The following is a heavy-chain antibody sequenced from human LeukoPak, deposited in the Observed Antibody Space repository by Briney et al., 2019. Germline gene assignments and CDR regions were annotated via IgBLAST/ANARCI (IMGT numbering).Heavy chain of an antibody. CDR1: GFTFSTYA. V-gene: IGHV3-23*01. CDR3: AKTGDYFDISDYYRPDAFDI. Sequence: GGSLRLSCAASGFTFSTYAMSWVRQAPGKGLEWVSAISGSGGGTYYADSVKGRFTISRDNSKNTLYLQMNSLRADDTAIYYCAKTGDYFDISDYYRPDAFDIWGQGTMVTISS. CDR2: ISGSGGGT. J-gene: IGHJ3*02. D-gene: IGHD3-22*01.